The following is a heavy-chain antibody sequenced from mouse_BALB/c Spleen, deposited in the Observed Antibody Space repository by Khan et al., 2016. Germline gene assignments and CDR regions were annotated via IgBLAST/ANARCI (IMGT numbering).Heavy chain of an antibody. J-gene: IGHJ2*01. CDR1: CYTFTSYN. Sequence: QVQLQQSGAELVKPGASVKMSCKASCYTFTSYNMHWVKQTPGQGLEWIGAIYPGNGDTSYNQKFKGKATLTADKSSSTAYMLLSSLTSEDSAVYYCAREGNYFDYWGQGTTLTVSS. D-gene: IGHD2-14*01. V-gene: IGHV1-12*01. CDR2: IYPGNGDT. CDR3: AREGNYFDY.